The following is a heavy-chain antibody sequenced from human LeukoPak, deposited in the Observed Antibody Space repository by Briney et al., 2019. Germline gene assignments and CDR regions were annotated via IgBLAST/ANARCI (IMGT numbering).Heavy chain of an antibody. D-gene: IGHD6-13*01. Sequence: GASVKVSCKASGYTFTSYDINWVRQATGQGLEWMGWMNPNSGNTGYAQKFQGRVTMTRNTSISTAYMELSSLRSEDTAVYYCARQGYSSSWAYYYYYMDVWGKGTTVTISS. CDR3: ARQGYSSSWAYYYYYMDV. V-gene: IGHV1-8*01. CDR2: MNPNSGNT. CDR1: GYTFTSYD. J-gene: IGHJ6*03.